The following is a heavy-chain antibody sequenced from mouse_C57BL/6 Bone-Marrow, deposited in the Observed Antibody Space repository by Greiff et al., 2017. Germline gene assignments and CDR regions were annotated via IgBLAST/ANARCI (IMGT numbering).Heavy chain of an antibody. CDR1: GYTFTSYW. CDR3: SRGDDDREFAY. D-gene: IGHD2-12*01. Sequence: QVQLQQPGAELVRPGSSVKLSCKASGYTFTSYWMDWVKQRPGQGLEWIGNIYPSDSETHYNQKFKGKATLTVDKSSSTAYMQLSSLTSEDSAVYYCSRGDDDREFAYWGQGTLVTVSA. J-gene: IGHJ3*01. V-gene: IGHV1-61*01. CDR2: IYPSDSET.